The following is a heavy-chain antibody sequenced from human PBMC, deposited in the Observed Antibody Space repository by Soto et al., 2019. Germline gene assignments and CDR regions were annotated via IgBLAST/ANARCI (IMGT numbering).Heavy chain of an antibody. Sequence: EVQLVESGGGLVKLGGSLRLSCAASGFTFNYAWMHWVRQAPGKGLEWVGRIKNKIDGGTADYAAPVKGRFTISRDDSKNTLYLQMNSLKTEDTAVYYCSSTYSSGGAFDFWGQGTPVTVSS. J-gene: IGHJ4*02. V-gene: IGHV3-15*07. CDR2: IKNKIDGGTA. CDR3: SSTYSSGGAFDF. CDR1: GFTFNYAW. D-gene: IGHD6-19*01.